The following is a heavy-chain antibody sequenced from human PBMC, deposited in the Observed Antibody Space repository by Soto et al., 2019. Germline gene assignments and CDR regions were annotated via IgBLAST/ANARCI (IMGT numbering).Heavy chain of an antibody. Sequence: GASVKVSCKASGYTFTSYYMHWVRQAPGQGLEWMGMINPSGGSTSYAQKFQGRVTMTRDTSTSTAYMELSSLRSEDTAVYYCATSTGHILVTIPAAGMDAWGQGTTVTVSS. J-gene: IGHJ6*02. V-gene: IGHV1-46*01. D-gene: IGHD3-22*01. CDR1: GYTFTSYY. CDR2: INPSGGST. CDR3: ATSTGHILVTIPAAGMDA.